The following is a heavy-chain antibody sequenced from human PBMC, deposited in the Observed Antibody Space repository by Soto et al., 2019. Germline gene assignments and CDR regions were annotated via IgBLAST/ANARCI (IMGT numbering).Heavy chain of an antibody. CDR3: ARPGGDCSGGSCYVDY. CDR2: IYPGDSDI. D-gene: IGHD2-15*01. Sequence: EVQLVQSGAEVKEPGESLKISCQGSGYSFTTFWIGWVRQMPGKGLEWVGIIYPGDSDIRYSPSFQGQVTISADKSISTAYLQWSSLKASDTAMYYCARPGGDCSGGSCYVDYWGQGTLVTVSS. CDR1: GYSFTTFW. J-gene: IGHJ4*02. V-gene: IGHV5-51*03.